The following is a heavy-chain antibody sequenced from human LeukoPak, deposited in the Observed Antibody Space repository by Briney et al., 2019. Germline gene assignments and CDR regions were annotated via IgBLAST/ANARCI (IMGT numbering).Heavy chain of an antibody. D-gene: IGHD6-13*01. CDR1: GGSIRSYC. Sequence: RASETLSLTCTVSGGSIRSYCWSWIRQPPGKGLEWIGYMYYRGNTNYNPSLKSRVTISVDTSKNQFSLKLSSVTAADTAVYYCATGVHGIAAAGDYYFDYWGQGTLATVSS. CDR2: MYYRGNT. J-gene: IGHJ4*02. CDR3: ATGVHGIAAAGDYYFDY. V-gene: IGHV4-59*01.